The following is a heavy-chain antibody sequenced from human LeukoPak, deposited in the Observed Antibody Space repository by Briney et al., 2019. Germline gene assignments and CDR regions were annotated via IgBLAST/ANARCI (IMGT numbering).Heavy chain of an antibody. D-gene: IGHD6-19*01. J-gene: IGHJ6*02. Sequence: KPSETLSLTCTVSGGSISSSSYYWGWIRQPLGKGLEWIGSIYYSGSTYYNPSLKSRVTISVDTSKNQFSLKLCSVTAADTAVYYCARISPQWLVQYGMDVWGQGTTVTVSS. V-gene: IGHV4-39*01. CDR3: ARISPQWLVQYGMDV. CDR2: IYYSGST. CDR1: GGSISSSSYY.